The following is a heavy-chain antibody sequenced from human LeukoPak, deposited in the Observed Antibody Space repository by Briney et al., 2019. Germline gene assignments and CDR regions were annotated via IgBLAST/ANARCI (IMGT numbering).Heavy chain of an antibody. Sequence: GGSLRLSCAASGFTFSSYEMNWVRQAPGKGLEWVSYISSSGSTIYYADSVKGRFTISRDNAKNSLYLQMNSLRAEDTAVYYCARDDYYGSSGSTYWGQGTLVTVSS. CDR2: ISSSGSTI. CDR1: GFTFSSYE. J-gene: IGHJ4*02. CDR3: ARDDYYGSSGSTY. D-gene: IGHD3-22*01. V-gene: IGHV3-48*03.